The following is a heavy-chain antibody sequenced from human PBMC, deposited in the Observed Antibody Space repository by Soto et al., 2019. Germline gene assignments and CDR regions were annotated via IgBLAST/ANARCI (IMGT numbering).Heavy chain of an antibody. CDR2: IYSGGST. J-gene: IGHJ4*02. Sequence: GGSLRLSCAAAGFTVSSNYMSWVRQAPGKGLEWVSVIYSGGSTYYADSVKGRFTISRDNSKNTLYLQMNSLRAEDTAVYYCARDQYGDYLFDYWGQGTLVTVSS. V-gene: IGHV3-66*01. D-gene: IGHD4-17*01. CDR1: GFTVSSNY. CDR3: ARDQYGDYLFDY.